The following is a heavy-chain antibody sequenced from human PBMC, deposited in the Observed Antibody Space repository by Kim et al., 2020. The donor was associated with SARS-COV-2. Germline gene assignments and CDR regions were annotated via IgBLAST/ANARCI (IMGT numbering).Heavy chain of an antibody. Sequence: GGSLRLSCAASGFTFSSYGMHWVRQAPGKGLEWVAVISYDGSNKYYADSVKGRFTISRDNSKNTLYLQMNSLRAEDTAVYYCAKDKGSYGDYGVSFDYWGQGTLVTVSS. CDR3: AKDKGSYGDYGVSFDY. CDR1: GFTFSSYG. V-gene: IGHV3-30*18. CDR2: ISYDGSNK. J-gene: IGHJ4*02. D-gene: IGHD4-17*01.